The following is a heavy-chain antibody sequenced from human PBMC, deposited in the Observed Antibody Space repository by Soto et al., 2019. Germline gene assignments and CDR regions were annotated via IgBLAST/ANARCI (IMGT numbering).Heavy chain of an antibody. CDR3: ARVLLYTSDIVVVPAAIGFDY. CDR1: GGSISSYY. V-gene: IGHV4-59*12. J-gene: IGHJ4*02. CDR2: IYYSGST. Sequence: SETLSLTCTVSGGSISSYYWSWIRQPPGKGLEWIGYIYYSGSTNYNPSLKSRVTISVDTSKNQFSLKLSSVTAADTAVYYCARVLLYTSDIVVVPAAIGFDYWGQGTLVTVSS. D-gene: IGHD2-2*02.